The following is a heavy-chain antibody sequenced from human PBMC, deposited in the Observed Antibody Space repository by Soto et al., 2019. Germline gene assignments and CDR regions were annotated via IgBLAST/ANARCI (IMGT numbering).Heavy chain of an antibody. CDR2: IIPMSGTP. CDR1: GGTFSSYA. CDR3: AGLGNWNNNY. Sequence: QVQLVQSGAEVKKPGSSVKVSCKASGGTFSSYAINWVRQAPGQGLEWMGRIIPMSGTPNYAQNFQGRVKIPADESRSTAYMELSSLRSEDTAVYYCAGLGNWNNNYWGQGTLVTVSS. J-gene: IGHJ4*02. D-gene: IGHD1-1*01. V-gene: IGHV1-69*15.